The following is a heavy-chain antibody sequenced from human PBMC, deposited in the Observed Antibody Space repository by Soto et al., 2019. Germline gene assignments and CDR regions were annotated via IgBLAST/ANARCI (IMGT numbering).Heavy chain of an antibody. V-gene: IGHV4-30-4*01. CDR3: ARFVVVVAATPTRFDP. J-gene: IGHJ5*02. D-gene: IGHD2-15*01. CDR1: GGSISSGDYY. Sequence: SETLSLTCTVSGGSISSGDYYWSWIRQPPGKGLEWIGYIYYSGSTYYNPSLKSRVTISVDTSKNQFSLKLSSVTAADTAVYYCARFVVVVAATPTRFDPWGQGTLVTVSS. CDR2: IYYSGST.